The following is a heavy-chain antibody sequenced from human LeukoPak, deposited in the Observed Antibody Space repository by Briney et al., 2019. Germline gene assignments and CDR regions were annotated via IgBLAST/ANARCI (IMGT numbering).Heavy chain of an antibody. CDR1: GYTFTSYG. D-gene: IGHD3-22*01. J-gene: IGHJ3*02. CDR3: ARVGGDMIVVVTGEIYAFDI. Sequence: GASVKVSCKASGYTFTSYGISWVRQAPGQGLEWMGWISAYNGSTNYAQKLQGRVTMTTDTSTSTAYMELRSLRSDDTAVYYCARVGGDMIVVVTGEIYAFDIWGQGTMVTVSS. V-gene: IGHV1-18*01. CDR2: ISAYNGST.